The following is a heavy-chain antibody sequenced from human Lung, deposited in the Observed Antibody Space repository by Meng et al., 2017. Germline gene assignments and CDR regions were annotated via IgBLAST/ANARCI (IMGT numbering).Heavy chain of an antibody. V-gene: IGHV4-4*02. CDR1: GGSISSSNW. Sequence: QVHLQGSCPGLVKPSGTLSLTCAVSGGSISSSNWWSWVRQPPGKGLEWIGEIYHSGSTNYNPSLKSRVTISVDKSKNQFSLKLSSVTAADTAVYYCARGSITMVRGVSVFDPWGQGTLVTVSS. CDR2: IYHSGST. D-gene: IGHD3-10*01. CDR3: ARGSITMVRGVSVFDP. J-gene: IGHJ5*02.